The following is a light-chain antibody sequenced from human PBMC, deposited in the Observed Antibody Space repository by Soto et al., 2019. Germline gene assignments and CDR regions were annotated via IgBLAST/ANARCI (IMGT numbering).Light chain of an antibody. V-gene: IGKV1-12*01. J-gene: IGKJ5*01. CDR3: QKLDTYPLT. CDR2: GAS. CDR1: QGISSW. Sequence: DIQMTQSPSSVSASVGDRVTITCRASQGISSWLAWYQQKAGKAPKLLIYGASSLQSGVPSRFSGSGSGTEFTLTISSLQPEDFASYYCQKLDTYPLTFGQGTRLEIK.